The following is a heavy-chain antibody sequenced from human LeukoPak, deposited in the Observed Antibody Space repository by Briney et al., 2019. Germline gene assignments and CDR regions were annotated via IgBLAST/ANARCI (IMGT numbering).Heavy chain of an antibody. Sequence: GGSLRLSCAASGFTVSSNYMSWVRQAPGKGLEWVSVIYSGGSTYYADSVKGRFTISRDNSKNTLYLQMNSLRAEDTAVYYCAREYDGGNWFDPWGQGTLVTVSS. D-gene: IGHD3-16*01. CDR3: AREYDGGNWFDP. V-gene: IGHV3-53*01. CDR2: IYSGGST. CDR1: GFTVSSNY. J-gene: IGHJ5*02.